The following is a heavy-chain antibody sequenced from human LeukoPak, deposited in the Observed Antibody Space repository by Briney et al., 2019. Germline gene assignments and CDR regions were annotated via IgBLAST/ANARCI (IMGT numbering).Heavy chain of an antibody. Sequence: GTLTLTCAASGFTFSDYYMSWIRQAPGQGMEWVSYISSSGSNIYYADSARARFTISRDNAKNSLYLQMNSLRAEDTAVYYCAREATAEYYYYYGMDVWGQGTTVTVSS. D-gene: IGHD5-18*01. CDR1: GFTFSDYY. V-gene: IGHV3-11*01. J-gene: IGHJ6*02. CDR3: AREATAEYYYYYGMDV. CDR2: ISSSGSNI.